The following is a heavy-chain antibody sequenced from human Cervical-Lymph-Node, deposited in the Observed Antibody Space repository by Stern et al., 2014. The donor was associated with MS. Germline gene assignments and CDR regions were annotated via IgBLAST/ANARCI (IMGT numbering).Heavy chain of an antibody. V-gene: IGHV4-4*07. J-gene: IGHJ4*02. CDR2: MSNSGTT. Sequence: VQPQESGPGRVQPSETLSLTCTVSGASMKNFYWNWIRQPPEKGLEWIGHMSNSGTTYYDPSLKSRVTMSMDASKQQFSLRLTSVTAVDTAVYFCARGRHTAMVTSGRYFDLWGQGTLVTVSS. D-gene: IGHD5-18*01. CDR3: ARGRHTAMVTSGRYFDL. CDR1: GASMKNFY.